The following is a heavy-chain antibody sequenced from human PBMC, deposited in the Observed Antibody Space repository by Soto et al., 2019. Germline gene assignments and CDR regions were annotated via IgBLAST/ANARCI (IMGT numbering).Heavy chain of an antibody. CDR2: IIPMLEMA. V-gene: IGHV1-69*02. J-gene: IGHJ6*02. CDR1: GGTFSSFT. Sequence: QVQLVQSGAEVKKPGSSVKVSCKASGGTFSSFTLNWVRQAPGQGLEWMGRIIPMLEMANYAQKFQGRVTITADKSTSTTYMELSSLRSEDTAVYYCARAGSGRECRISSRGLDVWGQGTTVTVAS. CDR3: ARAGSGRECRISSRGLDV. D-gene: IGHD3-10*01.